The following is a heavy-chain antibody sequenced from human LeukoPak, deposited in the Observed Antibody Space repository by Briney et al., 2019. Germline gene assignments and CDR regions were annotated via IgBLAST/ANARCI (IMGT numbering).Heavy chain of an antibody. CDR3: ARDPLYVWGSYRSDY. J-gene: IGHJ4*02. CDR2: ISWNSGSI. Sequence: GRSLRLSCAASGFTFDDYAMHWVRQAPGKGLEWVSGISWNSGSIGYADSVKGRFTISRDNAKNSLYLQMNSLRAEDTAVYYCARDPLYVWGSYRSDYWGQGTLVTVSS. V-gene: IGHV3-9*01. D-gene: IGHD3-16*02. CDR1: GFTFDDYA.